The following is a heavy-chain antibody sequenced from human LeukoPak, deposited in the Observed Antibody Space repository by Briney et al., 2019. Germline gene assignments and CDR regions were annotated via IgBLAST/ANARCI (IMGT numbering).Heavy chain of an antibody. CDR1: GFTFSSYG. Sequence: PGGSLRLSCAASGFTFSSYGMHWVRQAPGKGLEWVAFIRYDGSNKYYADSVKGRFTISRDNSKNTLYLQMNSLRAEDTAVYYCAKDDDILTSPGAFDIWGQGTMVTVSS. J-gene: IGHJ3*02. V-gene: IGHV3-30*02. CDR2: IRYDGSNK. D-gene: IGHD3-9*01. CDR3: AKDDDILTSPGAFDI.